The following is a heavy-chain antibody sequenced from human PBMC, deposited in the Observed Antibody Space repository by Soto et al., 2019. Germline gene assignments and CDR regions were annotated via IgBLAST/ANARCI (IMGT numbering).Heavy chain of an antibody. V-gene: IGHV4-31*03. CDR2: IYYSGST. Sequence: PSETLSLTCTVSGGSISSGGYYWSWIRQHPGKGLEWIGYIYYSGSTYYNPSLKSRVTISVDTSKNQFSLKLSSVTAADTAVYYCARGKVRGPWGDYYYYGMDVWGQGTTVTVSS. CDR1: GGSISSGGYY. D-gene: IGHD3-10*01. CDR3: ARGKVRGPWGDYYYYGMDV. J-gene: IGHJ6*02.